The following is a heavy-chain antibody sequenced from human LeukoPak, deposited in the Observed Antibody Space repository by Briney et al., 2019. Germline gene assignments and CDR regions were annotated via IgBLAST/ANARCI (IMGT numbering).Heavy chain of an antibody. V-gene: IGHV1-2*06. J-gene: IGHJ4*02. D-gene: IGHD6-6*01. CDR1: GYTFTGYY. CDR3: AREPYSSSSDRHGRTFDY. CDR2: INSNSEGE. Sequence: ASVKVSCKASGYTFTGYYMHWVRQAPGQGLEWMGQINSNSEGEKYAPKFQGRVTVLRDTSINTIYMELTSLTSDDTAVYYCAREPYSSSSDRHGRTFDYWGQGTLVTVYS.